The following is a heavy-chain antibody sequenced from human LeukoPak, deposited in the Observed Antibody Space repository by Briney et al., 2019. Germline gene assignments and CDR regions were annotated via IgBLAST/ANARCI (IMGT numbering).Heavy chain of an antibody. V-gene: IGHV1-2*02. CDR3: ARAPRIDYSTDY. CDR1: GYTFTGYY. CDR2: INPNSGGT. D-gene: IGHD4-4*01. J-gene: IGHJ4*02. Sequence: ASVKVSCKASGYTFTGYYMHWVRQAPGQGLEWMGWINPNSGGTNYAQKFQGRVTMTRDTSISTAYMELSRLGSDDTAVYYCARAPRIDYSTDYWGQGTLVTVSS.